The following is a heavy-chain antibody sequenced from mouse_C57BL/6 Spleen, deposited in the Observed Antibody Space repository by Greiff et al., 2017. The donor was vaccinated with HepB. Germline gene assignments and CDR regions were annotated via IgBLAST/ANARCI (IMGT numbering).Heavy chain of an antibody. Sequence: QVQLQQPGAELVKPGASVKLSCKASGYTFTSYWMQWVKQRPGQGLEWIGEIDPSDSYTNYNQKFKGKATLTVDTSSSTAYMQLSSLTSEDSAVYDCARKTDYYGSSYGYFDVWGTGTTVTVSS. D-gene: IGHD1-1*01. CDR2: IDPSDSYT. CDR3: ARKTDYYGSSYGYFDV. J-gene: IGHJ1*03. CDR1: GYTFTSYW. V-gene: IGHV1-50*01.